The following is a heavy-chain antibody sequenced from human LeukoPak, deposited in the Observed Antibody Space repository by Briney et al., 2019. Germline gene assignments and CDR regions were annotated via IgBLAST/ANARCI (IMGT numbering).Heavy chain of an antibody. D-gene: IGHD6-19*01. J-gene: IGHJ4*02. CDR3: ARQIAGAGKTGFDY. V-gene: IGHV4-4*07. CDR1: GGSISSYY. CDR2: IYTTGST. Sequence: SETLSLTCSVSGGSISSYYWTWIRQPAGKGLEWIGRIYTTGSTNYNPSLNSRVTMSVDTSKNQFSLKLSSVTAADTAVYYCARQIAGAGKTGFDYWGQGPLVTVSS.